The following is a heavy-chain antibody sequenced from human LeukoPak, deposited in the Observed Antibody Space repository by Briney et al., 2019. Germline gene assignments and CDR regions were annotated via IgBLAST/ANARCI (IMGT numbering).Heavy chain of an antibody. J-gene: IGHJ4*02. V-gene: IGHV4-34*01. CDR1: GGSFSGYY. CDR3: ARGGDYGDYVFHY. D-gene: IGHD4-17*01. CDR2: INHSESP. Sequence: SETLSVTCAVYGGSFSGYYWSWIRQPPGKGLEWIGEINHSESPNSNHALNSRATISVDTSKNQYSLKLSSVTAADTAVYYCARGGDYGDYVFHYWGQGTLVTVSS.